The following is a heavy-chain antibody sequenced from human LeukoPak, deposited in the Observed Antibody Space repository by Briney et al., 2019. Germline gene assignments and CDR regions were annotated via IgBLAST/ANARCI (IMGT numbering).Heavy chain of an antibody. Sequence: GGSLRLSCAASGFTFDDYTMHWVRQAPGKGLEWVSLISWDGGSTYYADSVKGRFTISRDNSKNSLYLQMNSLRTEDTALYYCEKDVRAGVYSGYDGFVSWGQGTLVTVSS. J-gene: IGHJ5*02. D-gene: IGHD5-12*01. V-gene: IGHV3-43*01. CDR2: ISWDGGST. CDR1: GFTFDDYT. CDR3: EKDVRAGVYSGYDGFVS.